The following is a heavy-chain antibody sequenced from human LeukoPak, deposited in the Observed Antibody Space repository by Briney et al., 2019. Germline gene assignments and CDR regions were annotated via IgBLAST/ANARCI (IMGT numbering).Heavy chain of an antibody. CDR2: INHSGST. V-gene: IGHV4-34*01. J-gene: IGHJ4*02. Sequence: PSETLSLTCALSSASSSMTYTSRGRQPPGKGLEWIGEINHSGSTNYNPSLKSRVTISIDTSKNQFSLKLSSGTAADTAVYYCARTTVAPDRAKGFFDYWGQGTLVTVSS. CDR3: ARTTVAPDRAKGFFDY. CDR1: SASSSMTY. D-gene: IGHD4-11*01.